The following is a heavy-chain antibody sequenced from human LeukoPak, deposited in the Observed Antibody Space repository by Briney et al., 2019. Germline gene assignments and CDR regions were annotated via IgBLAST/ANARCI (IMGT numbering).Heavy chain of an antibody. Sequence: ASVKVSYKASGYTLTGFYIHWVRQVPGQGLEWMSWINPRSGATNYAQTFQDRVTMTRDTSISTAYMQLSRLGFDDTAIYYCARRSVIVVITPTDDAFDIWGQGTMVTVS. CDR3: ARRSVIVVITPTDDAFDI. D-gene: IGHD3-22*01. CDR1: GYTLTGFY. J-gene: IGHJ3*02. CDR2: INPRSGAT. V-gene: IGHV1-2*02.